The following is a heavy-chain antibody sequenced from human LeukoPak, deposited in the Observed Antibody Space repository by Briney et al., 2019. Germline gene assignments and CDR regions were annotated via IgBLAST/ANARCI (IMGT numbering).Heavy chain of an antibody. CDR1: GGSITNYR. Sequence: SETLSLTCIVSGGSITNYRWIWIRQPAGKGLEYIGRVHGSGGTNYNPSLKSRVTMSVDTSRHQFSLKLTSVSAADTAVYYCARSFGSGSYPDYWGQGILVTVSS. V-gene: IGHV4-4*07. CDR3: ARSFGSGSYPDY. J-gene: IGHJ4*02. D-gene: IGHD3-10*01. CDR2: VHGSGGT.